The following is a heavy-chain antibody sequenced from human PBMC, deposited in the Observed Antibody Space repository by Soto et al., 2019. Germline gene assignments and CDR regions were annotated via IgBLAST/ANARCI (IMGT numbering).Heavy chain of an antibody. CDR2: ISASGGIT. CDR3: ASQRGEIAAAGPSLDY. J-gene: IGHJ4*02. CDR1: GFTFSDYA. D-gene: IGHD6-13*01. Sequence: EVQLLESGGGLVQPGGSLRLSCAASGFTFSDYAMSWVRQTPGKGLEWVSVISASGGITYYADSVRGRFTISRDNSKNTLHRQMDSLRAEDTAVYYCASQRGEIAAAGPSLDYWGQGTLVTVSS. V-gene: IGHV3-23*01.